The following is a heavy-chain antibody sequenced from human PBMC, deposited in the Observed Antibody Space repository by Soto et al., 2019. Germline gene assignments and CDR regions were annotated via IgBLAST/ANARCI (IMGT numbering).Heavy chain of an antibody. J-gene: IGHJ4*02. D-gene: IGHD2-21*02. CDR3: ARDERAFGSDTHTCESHFAS. CDR1: GYTFSSDG. Sequence: VQLVQSGPEVKRPGASVIVSCKATGYTFSSDGISWVRQAPGQGLEWVGFISAYNGVIASAPDMQGRLTMTSDRYTTTAYMELRNLRSDDTAVYYCARDERAFGSDTHTCESHFASWGQGTPVTVS. V-gene: IGHV1-18*01. CDR2: ISAYNGVI.